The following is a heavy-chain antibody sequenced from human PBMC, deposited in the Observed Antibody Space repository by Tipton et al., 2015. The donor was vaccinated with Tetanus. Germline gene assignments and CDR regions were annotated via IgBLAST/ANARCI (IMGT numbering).Heavy chain of an antibody. Sequence: QLVQSGGEVKKPGESLKISCKGSGYIFNNYWIGWVRQKPGKGLEWMGIIYPVDSDTRYSPSFQGQVTISVDKSINTAYLQLGSLKASDASMFYCARAHCTDGVCNFDFWGQGALVTVAS. CDR3: ARAHCTDGVCNFDF. CDR1: GYIFNNYW. J-gene: IGHJ4*02. D-gene: IGHD2-8*01. V-gene: IGHV5-51*01. CDR2: IYPVDSDT.